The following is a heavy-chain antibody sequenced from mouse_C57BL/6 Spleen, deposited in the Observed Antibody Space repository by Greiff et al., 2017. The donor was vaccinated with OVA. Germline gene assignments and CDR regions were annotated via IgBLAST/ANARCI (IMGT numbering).Heavy chain of an antibody. Sequence: EVKLQESGPGLVKPSQSLSLTCSVTGYSITSGYYWNWIRQFPGNQLEWMGYISYDGSNNYNPSLKNRISITRDTSKNQFFLKLNSVTTEDTATYYCAREDYDYDGGALDYWGQGTTLTVSS. CDR1: GYSITSGYY. CDR2: ISYDGSN. D-gene: IGHD2-4*01. CDR3: AREDYDYDGGALDY. J-gene: IGHJ2*01. V-gene: IGHV3-6*01.